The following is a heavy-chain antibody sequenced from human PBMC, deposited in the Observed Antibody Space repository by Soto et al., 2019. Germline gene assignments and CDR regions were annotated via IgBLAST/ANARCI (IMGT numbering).Heavy chain of an antibody. CDR1: GDSISSGGYY. J-gene: IGHJ4*02. Sequence: QVQLQESGPGLVKPSQTLSLICTVSGDSISSGGYYWSWIRQHPEKGLEWIGYIYYSGTTYYNPSLVSRVSISADTSENQFSLKVNSVTVADTAVYYCASTYYTGSSGPFDYWGQGTLVTVSS. V-gene: IGHV4-31*02. D-gene: IGHD3-22*01. CDR3: ASTYYTGSSGPFDY. CDR2: IYYSGTT.